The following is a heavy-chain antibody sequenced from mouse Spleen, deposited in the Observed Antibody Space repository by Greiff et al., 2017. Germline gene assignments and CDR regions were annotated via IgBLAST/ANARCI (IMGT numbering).Heavy chain of an antibody. J-gene: IGHJ4*01. CDR3: ARNPTSAMDY. CDR1: GYTFTSYW. D-gene: IGHD6-1*01. Sequence: VQLQQPGAELVKPGASVKLSCKASGYTFTSYWMQWVKQRPGQGLEWIGEIDPSDSYTNYNQKFKGKATLTVDTSSSTAYMQLSSLTSEDSAVYYCARNPTSAMDYWGQGTSVTVSS. CDR2: IDPSDSYT. V-gene: IGHV1-50*01.